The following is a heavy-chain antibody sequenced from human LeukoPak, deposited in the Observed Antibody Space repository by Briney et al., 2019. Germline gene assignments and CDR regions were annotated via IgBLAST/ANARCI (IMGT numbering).Heavy chain of an antibody. CDR3: ASLLRGYSYGYRVRGRYYFDY. Sequence: SETLSLTCIVSGGSINSSNYYWGWIRQPPGKGLEWIGSFYYTGKTYYNPSLKSRVTISVDTSKNQFSLKLSSVTAADTAVYYCASLLRGYSYGYRVRGRYYFDYWGQGTLVTVSS. V-gene: IGHV4-39*07. J-gene: IGHJ4*02. CDR2: FYYTGKT. D-gene: IGHD5-18*01. CDR1: GGSINSSNYY.